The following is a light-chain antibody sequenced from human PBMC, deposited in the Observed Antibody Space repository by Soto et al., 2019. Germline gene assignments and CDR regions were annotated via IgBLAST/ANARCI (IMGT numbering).Light chain of an antibody. V-gene: IGKV3D-15*02. CDR3: QQNYNLPIT. CDR1: QSISSN. CDR2: GAS. J-gene: IGKJ5*01. Sequence: EIVMTHSPATLSVSPCERATLSFSASQSISSNLAWYQQKNGQTPRLLSYGASTRASGIPARLSGSGRGSGTDFTLTFGSLQPEVFAVYYCQQNYNLPITFGQGTRLEIK.